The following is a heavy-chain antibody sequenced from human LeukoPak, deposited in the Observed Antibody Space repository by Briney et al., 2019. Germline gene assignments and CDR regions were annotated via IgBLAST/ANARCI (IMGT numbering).Heavy chain of an antibody. J-gene: IGHJ4*02. Sequence: PGGSLRLPCAASGFTFSSYAMSWVRQAPGKGLEWVSAISGSGGSTYYADSVKGRFTISRDNSKNTLYLQMNSLRAEDTAVYYCAKDDIGNYDLYFDYWGQGTLVTVSS. D-gene: IGHD3-3*01. CDR1: GFTFSSYA. CDR2: ISGSGGST. CDR3: AKDDIGNYDLYFDY. V-gene: IGHV3-23*01.